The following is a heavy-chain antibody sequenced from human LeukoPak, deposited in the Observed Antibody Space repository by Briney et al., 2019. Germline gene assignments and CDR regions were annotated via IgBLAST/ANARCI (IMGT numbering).Heavy chain of an antibody. V-gene: IGHV3-49*04. CDR3: TRGFMAS. CDR1: GFVFRDFV. CDR2: IRAELDGGTT. J-gene: IGHJ5*02. Sequence: GGSLRLSCAASGFVFRDFVITWVRQAPGRGLECVGFIRAELDGGTTEYAASLEGRFTISRDDSKGIAYLQMNSLEIDDTAIYFCTRGFMASWGQGTLVTVSS. D-gene: IGHD5-24*01.